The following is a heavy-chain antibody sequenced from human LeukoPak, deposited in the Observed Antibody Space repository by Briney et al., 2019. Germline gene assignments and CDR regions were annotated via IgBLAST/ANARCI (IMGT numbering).Heavy chain of an antibody. CDR1: GFTFSSYS. J-gene: IGHJ5*02. Sequence: GGSLRLSCAASGFTFSSYSMNWVRQAPGKGLEWVSSISSSSSYIYYADSVKGRFTISRDNAKNSLYLQMNSLRAEDTAVYYCAREAEQQLVRSWSDPCGQGTLVTVSS. D-gene: IGHD6-13*01. CDR3: AREAEQQLVRSWSDP. CDR2: ISSSSSYI. V-gene: IGHV3-21*01.